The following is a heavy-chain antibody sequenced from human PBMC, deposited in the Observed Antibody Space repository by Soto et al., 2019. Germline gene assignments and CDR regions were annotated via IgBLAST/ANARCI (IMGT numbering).Heavy chain of an antibody. J-gene: IGHJ5*02. D-gene: IGHD6-13*01. CDR2: IYYSGST. CDR3: ARDRSSSWHAQDTWFDP. V-gene: IGHV4-30-4*01. CDR1: GCSISSGDYY. Sequence: TLSLTCTVSGCSISSGDYYWSWIRQPPGNGLEWIGYIYYSGSTYYNPSLKSRVTISVDTSKNQFSLKLSSVTAADTAVYYCARDRSSSWHAQDTWFDPWGQGTLVTVSS.